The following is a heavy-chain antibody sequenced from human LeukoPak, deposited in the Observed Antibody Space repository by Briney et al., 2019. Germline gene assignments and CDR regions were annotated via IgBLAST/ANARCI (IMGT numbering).Heavy chain of an antibody. D-gene: IGHD6-13*01. CDR2: IHPSESNT. V-gene: IGHV5-51*01. J-gene: IGHJ4*02. CDR1: GYRFTSYW. Sequence: GASLHISCTGSGYRFTSYWIGWVRQIPGKGLARFGIIHPSESNTSNRPSFQGQVTISDDLSISPAYLQSSSLEASDTAMYYCARQSPTGYIDYWGQGTLVTVSS. CDR3: ARQSPTGYIDY.